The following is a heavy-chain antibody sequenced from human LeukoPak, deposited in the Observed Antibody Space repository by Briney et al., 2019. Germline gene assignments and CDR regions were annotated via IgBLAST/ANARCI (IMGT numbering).Heavy chain of an antibody. D-gene: IGHD3-10*01. J-gene: IGHJ4*02. V-gene: IGHV3-23*01. CDR1: GFSFRSYA. Sequence: PGGSLRLSCAASGFSFRSYAMSWVRQAPGMGLEWVSAISGSGGTTDYADSVKGRFTISRDNSKNTLYLQMNSLRAEDTAVYYCAKDWKGGTTVREGYYFDYWGQGTLVTVSS. CDR3: AKDWKGGTTVREGYYFDY. CDR2: ISGSGGTT.